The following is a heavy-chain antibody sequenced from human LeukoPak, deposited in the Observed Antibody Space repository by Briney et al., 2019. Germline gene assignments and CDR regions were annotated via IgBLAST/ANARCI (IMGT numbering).Heavy chain of an antibody. V-gene: IGHV1-2*02. CDR3: ARELFYTSGSKSNRVDY. D-gene: IGHD1-26*01. CDR2: INPDSGGT. J-gene: IGHJ4*02. Sequence: ASVKVSCKASGYTFTGYYIHWVRQAPGQGLEWMGWINPDSGGTNSAQMFQDRVTMTRDTSISTAYMELSRLRSDDTAVYYCARELFYTSGSKSNRVDYWGQGTLVTVSS. CDR1: GYTFTGYY.